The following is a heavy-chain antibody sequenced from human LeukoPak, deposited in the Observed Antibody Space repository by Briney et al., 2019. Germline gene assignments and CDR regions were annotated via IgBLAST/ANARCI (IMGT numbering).Heavy chain of an antibody. CDR2: INHSGST. CDR3: ARGGRIVVVVAARRYNWFDP. V-gene: IGHV4-34*01. CDR1: GGSFSGYY. Sequence: PSETLSLTCAVYGGSFSGYYWSWIRQPPGKGLEWIGEINHSGSTNYSPSLKSRVTISVDTSKNQFSLKLSSVTAADTAVYYCARGGRIVVVVAARRYNWFDPWGQGTLVAVPS. D-gene: IGHD2-15*01. J-gene: IGHJ5*02.